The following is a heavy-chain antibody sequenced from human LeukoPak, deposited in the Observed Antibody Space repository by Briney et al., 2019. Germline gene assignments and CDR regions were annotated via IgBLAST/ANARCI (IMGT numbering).Heavy chain of an antibody. Sequence: SETLSLTCTVSGGSISSSSYYWGWLRQPPGKGLEWIGSIYYSGSTYYNPSLKSRVIISVDTSKNQLSLKLSSVTAADTAVYYCARHALYHYYGPPHDPWGQGTLVTVSS. CDR2: IYYSGST. V-gene: IGHV4-39*01. CDR3: ARHALYHYYGPPHDP. J-gene: IGHJ5*02. CDR1: GGSISSSSYY. D-gene: IGHD3-10*01.